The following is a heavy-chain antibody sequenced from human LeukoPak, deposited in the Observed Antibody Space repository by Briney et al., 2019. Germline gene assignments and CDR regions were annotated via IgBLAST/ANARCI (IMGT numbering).Heavy chain of an antibody. CDR3: ASPSYSSSWLYYFDY. Sequence: GGSLRLSCAASGFTFSSYGMHWVRQAPGKGLEWVAVISYDGSNKYYADSVKGRFTISRDNSKNTLYLQMNSLRAEDTAVYYCASPSYSSSWLYYFDYWGQGTLVTVSS. CDR1: GFTFSSYG. CDR2: ISYDGSNK. D-gene: IGHD6-13*01. J-gene: IGHJ4*02. V-gene: IGHV3-30*03.